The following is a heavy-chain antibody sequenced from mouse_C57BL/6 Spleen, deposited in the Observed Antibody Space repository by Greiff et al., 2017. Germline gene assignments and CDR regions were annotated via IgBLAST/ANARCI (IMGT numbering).Heavy chain of an antibody. J-gene: IGHJ2*01. D-gene: IGHD1-1*01. CDR3: ARGDGSSPFDY. Sequence: QVQLQQPGAELVMPGASVKLSCKASGYTFTSYWMHWVKQRPGQGLEWIGEIDPSDSYTNYNQKFKGKSTLTVDKSSSTAYMQLSILTSEDSAVYYCARGDGSSPFDYWGQGTTLTVSS. CDR1: GYTFTSYW. V-gene: IGHV1-69*01. CDR2: IDPSDSYT.